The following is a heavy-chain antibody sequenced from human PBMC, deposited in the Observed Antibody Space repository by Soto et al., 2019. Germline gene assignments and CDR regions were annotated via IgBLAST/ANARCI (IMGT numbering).Heavy chain of an antibody. CDR1: GGSISSGGYS. Sequence: QLQLQESGSGLVKPSQTLSLTCAVSGGSISSGGYSWSWIRQPPGKGLEWIGYIYHSGSTYYNPSLKSRVTISGDRSKNQFSRKLSSVTAADTAVYYCARAIGWFGELLGGYYFDYWGQGTLVTVSS. CDR3: ARAIGWFGELLGGYYFDY. D-gene: IGHD3-10*01. CDR2: IYHSGST. V-gene: IGHV4-30-2*01. J-gene: IGHJ4*02.